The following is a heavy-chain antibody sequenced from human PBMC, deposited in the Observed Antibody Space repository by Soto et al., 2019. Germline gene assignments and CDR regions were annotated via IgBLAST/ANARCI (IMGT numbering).Heavy chain of an antibody. J-gene: IGHJ5*02. CDR1: GGSISSSSFH. D-gene: IGHD6-13*01. CDR2: IYYSGST. V-gene: IGHV4-39*01. Sequence: QLQLQESGPGLVKPSETLSLTCTVSGGSISSSSFHWGWIRQPPGKGLEWSGSIYYSGSTYYSPSLTRRVTISGDTSKNQFSLKLSSVTAADTAVYYCARRERAAGTDWWFDPWGQGTLVTVSS. CDR3: ARRERAAGTDWWFDP.